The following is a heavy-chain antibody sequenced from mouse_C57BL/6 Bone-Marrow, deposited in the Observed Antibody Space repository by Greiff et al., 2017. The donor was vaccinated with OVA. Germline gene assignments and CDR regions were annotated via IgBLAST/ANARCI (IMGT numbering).Heavy chain of an antibody. CDR2: INPNNGGT. V-gene: IGHV1-26*01. CDR1: GYTFTDYY. J-gene: IGHJ2*01. Sequence: EVQLQQSGPELVKPGASVKISCKASGYTFTDYYMNWVKQSHGKSLEWIGDINPNNGGTSYNQKFKGKATLTVDKSSSTAYMELRSLTSEDSAVYYCARSFHYYGGSYFDYWGQGTTLTVSS. CDR3: ARSFHYYGGSYFDY. D-gene: IGHD1-1*01.